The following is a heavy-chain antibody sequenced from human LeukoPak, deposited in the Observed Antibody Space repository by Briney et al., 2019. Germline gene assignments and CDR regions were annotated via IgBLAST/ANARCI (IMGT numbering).Heavy chain of an antibody. V-gene: IGHV1-46*01. J-gene: IGHJ3*01. CDR3: ARGEYALDL. CDR1: GYNFINYY. CDR2: INPGGDTT. Sequence: APVKVSCRASGYNFINYYVHWARQAPGQGLEWMGIINPGGDTTRNAQKFQDRVRLTRDTSTSTVYMQLNSLRSDDTAPYYCARGEYALDLWGQGTMVTVSS. D-gene: IGHD3-10*01.